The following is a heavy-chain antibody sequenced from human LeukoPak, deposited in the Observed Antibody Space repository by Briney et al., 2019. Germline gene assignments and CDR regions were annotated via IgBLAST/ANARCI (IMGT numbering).Heavy chain of an antibody. D-gene: IGHD6-6*01. V-gene: IGHV4-59*01. Sequence: PSETLSLNCTVSGGSISGYYWSWIRQSPQKGLEWIAYIYYGGSTNYNPSLKSRVTISVDTSKNQFSLKLSSVTAADTAVYYCARGLIAAREYYFDSWGQGTLVTVSS. CDR3: ARGLIAAREYYFDS. J-gene: IGHJ4*02. CDR1: GGSISGYY. CDR2: IYYGGST.